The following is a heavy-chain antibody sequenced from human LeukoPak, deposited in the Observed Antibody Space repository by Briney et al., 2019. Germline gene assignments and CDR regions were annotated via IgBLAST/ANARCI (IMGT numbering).Heavy chain of an antibody. CDR1: GYTFTNYE. CDR3: ARDQRDDFWSGLYYYYYYGMDV. J-gene: IGHJ6*02. CDR2: MNPNSGDT. V-gene: IGHV1-8*01. D-gene: IGHD3-3*01. Sequence: ASVKVSCKASGYTFTNYEINWVRQATGQGLEWMGWMNPNSGDTAYAQKFQGRITMTRSTSISTAYMELRSLRSDDTAVYYCARDQRDDFWSGLYYYYYYGMDVWGQGTTVTVSS.